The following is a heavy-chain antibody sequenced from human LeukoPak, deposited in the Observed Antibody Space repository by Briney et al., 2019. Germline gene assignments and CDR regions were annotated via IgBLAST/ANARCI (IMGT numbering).Heavy chain of an antibody. V-gene: IGHV4-61*02. CDR1: GASINSGSHY. D-gene: IGHD4-17*01. Sequence: PSQTLSLTCTVSGASINSGSHYWSWIRLPAGKGLEWIGRIHTSRNTNYNPSLKSRITISLDAAKNQFSLKLSSVTAADTAVYYCARAGTVTTHNWYYFDYWGQGTLVTVSS. J-gene: IGHJ4*02. CDR2: IHTSRNT. CDR3: ARAGTVTTHNWYYFDY.